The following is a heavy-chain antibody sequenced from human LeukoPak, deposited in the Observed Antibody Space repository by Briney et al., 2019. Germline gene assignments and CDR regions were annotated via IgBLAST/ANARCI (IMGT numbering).Heavy chain of an antibody. V-gene: IGHV4-34*01. CDR3: ARAPAGRPSDY. Sequence: SETLSLTCAVQGGSFSGYYWSWIRQPPGKGLEWIGEINHSGSTYYNPSLTSRVTISVDTSKKQFSLKLSSVTAADTAVYYCARAPAGRPSDYWGQGTLVTVSS. D-gene: IGHD3-10*01. CDR1: GGSFSGYY. J-gene: IGHJ4*02. CDR2: INHSGST.